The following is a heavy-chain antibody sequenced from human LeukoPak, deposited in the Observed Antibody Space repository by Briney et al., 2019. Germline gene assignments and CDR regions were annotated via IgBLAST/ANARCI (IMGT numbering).Heavy chain of an antibody. CDR2: IYYSGRT. V-gene: IGHV4-59*01. CDR3: ARGSRELYYFDY. Sequence: SETLSLTCTVSGGSISSYYWSWIRQPPGKGLDWIGYIYYSGRTKYNPSLKSRVTISVDASKTQFSLKLNSVTAADTAVYYCARGSRELYYFDYWGQGTLVTVSS. D-gene: IGHD1-7*01. J-gene: IGHJ4*02. CDR1: GGSISSYY.